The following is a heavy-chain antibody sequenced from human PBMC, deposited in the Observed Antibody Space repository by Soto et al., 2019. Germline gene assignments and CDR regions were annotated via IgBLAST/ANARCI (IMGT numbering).Heavy chain of an antibody. D-gene: IGHD3-10*01. CDR2: ISAYNGNT. CDR3: ARGVITTPLYYYYGMDV. Sequence: QVPLVQSGAEVKKPGASVKVSCKASGYTFTSYGISWVRQAPGQGLEWMGWISAYNGNTNYAQKLQGRVTMTTDTSTSTAYMELRSLRSDDTAVYYCARGVITTPLYYYYGMDVWGKGTTVTVSS. J-gene: IGHJ6*04. CDR1: GYTFTSYG. V-gene: IGHV1-18*01.